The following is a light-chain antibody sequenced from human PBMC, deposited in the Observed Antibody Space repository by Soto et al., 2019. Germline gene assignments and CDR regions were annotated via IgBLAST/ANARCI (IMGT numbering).Light chain of an antibody. CDR2: RNN. Sequence: QSVLAQPPSASGTPGQKVTISCSGRSSNIGDNYVYWHQQLPGTAPKLLIYRNNQRPSGVPDRFSGSKSGTSASLAISGLRPEDEADYYCAAWDDSLSGYVLGPGTKATVL. CDR1: SSNIGDNY. CDR3: AAWDDSLSGYV. V-gene: IGLV1-47*01. J-gene: IGLJ1*01.